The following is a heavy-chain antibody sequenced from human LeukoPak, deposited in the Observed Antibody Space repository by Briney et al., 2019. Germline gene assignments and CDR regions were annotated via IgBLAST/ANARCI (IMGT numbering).Heavy chain of an antibody. CDR2: VNRDGSET. CDR3: ARNNGMDV. Sequence: GGSLRLSCAASGFALSSHWMTWVRQVPGRGPEWVANVNRDGSETYYLDSVKGRFTISKDNAKNSLYLQMNSLRAEDTALYHCARNNGMDVWGQGTTVIVTS. J-gene: IGHJ6*02. V-gene: IGHV3-7*03. CDR1: GFALSSHW.